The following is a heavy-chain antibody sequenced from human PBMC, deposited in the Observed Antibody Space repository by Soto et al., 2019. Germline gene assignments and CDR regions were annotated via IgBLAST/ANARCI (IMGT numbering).Heavy chain of an antibody. CDR2: INRDGGGT. CDR1: GFTFSRHW. J-gene: IGHJ4*02. CDR3: VRETFGNFYLDD. D-gene: IGHD3-16*01. Sequence: GGSLRLSCAASGFTFSRHWMHWVRQAPGKGLVWVSRINRDGGGTNYADSVKGRFTISRDNGKNTLYLQMNSLRAEDTAVYYCVRETFGNFYLDDWGQGSLVTVSS. V-gene: IGHV3-74*01.